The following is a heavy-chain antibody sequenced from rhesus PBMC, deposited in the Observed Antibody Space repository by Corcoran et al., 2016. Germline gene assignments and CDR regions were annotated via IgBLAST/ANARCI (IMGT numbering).Heavy chain of an antibody. CDR1: GGSISSGYYY. CDR3: ARVDSGYSIDFDY. J-gene: IGHJ4*01. V-gene: IGHV4-122*02. D-gene: IGHD5-24*01. CDR2: ITYSGST. Sequence: QVQLQESGPGLVKPSETLSLTCAVSGGSISSGYYYWSWIRQPPGKGLEWIGYITYSGSTSYNPSLKSLVTISRDTSKNQCSLKLSSVTAADTAVYYCARVDSGYSIDFDYWGQGVLVTVSS.